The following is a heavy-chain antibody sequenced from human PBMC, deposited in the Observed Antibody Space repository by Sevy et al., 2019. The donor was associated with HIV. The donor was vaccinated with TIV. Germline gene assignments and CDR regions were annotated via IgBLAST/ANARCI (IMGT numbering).Heavy chain of an antibody. J-gene: IGHJ6*02. CDR1: GGSISSSSYY. CDR3: ASLRCSSTSCYSGYYGMDV. CDR2: IYYSGST. D-gene: IGHD2-2*02. Sequence: SETLSLTCTVSGGSISSSSYYWGWIRQPPGKGLEWIGSIYYSGSTYYNPSLKSRVIISVDASKNQFSLKLSSVTAADTAVYYCASLRCSSTSCYSGYYGMDVWGLGTTVTVSS. V-gene: IGHV4-39*01.